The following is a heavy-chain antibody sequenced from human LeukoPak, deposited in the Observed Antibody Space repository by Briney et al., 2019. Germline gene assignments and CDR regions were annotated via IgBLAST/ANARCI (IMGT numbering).Heavy chain of an antibody. CDR3: YCSGGD. D-gene: IGHD2-15*01. CDR1: GGSISSGGYS. V-gene: IGHV4-61*08. CDR2: IYYSGST. J-gene: IGHJ4*02. Sequence: SEALSLTCAVSGGSISSGGYSWSWIRQPPGKGLEWIGYIYYSGSTNYNPSLKSRVTISLDTSKNQFSLKLSSVTAADTAVYYCYCSGGDWGQGTLVTVSS.